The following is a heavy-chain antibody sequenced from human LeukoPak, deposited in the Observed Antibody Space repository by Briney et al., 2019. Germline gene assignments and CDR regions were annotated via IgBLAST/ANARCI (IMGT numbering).Heavy chain of an antibody. Sequence: GGSWGFSCPAPGLPFISYGRHWFPKPPGKGLFWFSRIKSDGSTNYADSVKGRFTISRDNAKNTVSLQMNSLRAEDTGVYYCARAPSEIGGYYPEYFRHWGQGTLVTVSS. CDR2: IKSDGST. CDR1: GLPFISYG. V-gene: IGHV3-74*01. D-gene: IGHD3-22*01. J-gene: IGHJ1*01. CDR3: ARAPSEIGGYYPEYFRH.